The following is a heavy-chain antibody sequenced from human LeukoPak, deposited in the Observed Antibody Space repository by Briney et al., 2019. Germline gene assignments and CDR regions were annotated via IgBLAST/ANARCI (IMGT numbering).Heavy chain of an antibody. V-gene: IGHV3-30*02. J-gene: IGHJ4*02. D-gene: IGHD2-2*01. CDR3: ARDLDCSSTSCYGTFDY. Sequence: GGSLRLSCAASGFTFSSYGMHWVRQAPGKGLEWVAFIRYDGSNKYYADSVKGRFTISRDNSKNTLYLQMNSLRAEDTAVYYCARDLDCSSTSCYGTFDYWGQGTLVTVSS. CDR1: GFTFSSYG. CDR2: IRYDGSNK.